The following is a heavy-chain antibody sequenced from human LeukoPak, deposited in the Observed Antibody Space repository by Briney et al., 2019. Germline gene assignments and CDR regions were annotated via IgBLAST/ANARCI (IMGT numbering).Heavy chain of an antibody. CDR2: IYHSGST. CDR1: GFTFSSYAM. Sequence: GSLRLSCAASGFTFSSYAMSWVRQPPGKGLEWIGEIYHSGSTNYNPSLKSRVTISVDKSKNQFSLKLSSVTAADTAVYYCARDPGSYYASGAFDIWGQGTMVTVSS. V-gene: IGHV4-4*02. J-gene: IGHJ3*02. D-gene: IGHD3-10*01. CDR3: ARDPGSYYASGAFDI.